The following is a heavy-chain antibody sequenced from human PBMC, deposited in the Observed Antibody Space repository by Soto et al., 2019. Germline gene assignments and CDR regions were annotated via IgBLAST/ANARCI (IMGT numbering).Heavy chain of an antibody. V-gene: IGHV4-30-4*01. CDR3: ARENPAARGDWFDP. CDR1: GGSISSGDYY. CDR2: IYYSGTT. Sequence: QVQLQESGPGLVKPSQTLSLTCTVSGGSISSGDYYWSWIRQPPGKGLEWIGYIYYSGTTYYNPSLKDPLTISVDTSHNQFPPKLYFVAAAGTAVYYFARENPAARGDWFDPWGQGTLVTVSS. J-gene: IGHJ5*02. D-gene: IGHD2-2*01.